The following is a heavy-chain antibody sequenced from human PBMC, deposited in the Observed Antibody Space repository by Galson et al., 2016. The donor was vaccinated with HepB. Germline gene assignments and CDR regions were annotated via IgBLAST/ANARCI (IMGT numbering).Heavy chain of an antibody. V-gene: IGHV3-7*01. CDR2: IKQDGSEK. D-gene: IGHD3-16*02. CDR3: ARVYVWGSYRPFDC. CDR1: EFTFSSYW. Sequence: SLRLSCAASEFTFSSYWMSWVRHVPGKGLEWVANIKQDGSEKYYADSVKGRFTISRDNAENSLSVQMNSLRAEDTAVYYCARVYVWGSYRPFDCWGLGTLVTVSS. J-gene: IGHJ4*02.